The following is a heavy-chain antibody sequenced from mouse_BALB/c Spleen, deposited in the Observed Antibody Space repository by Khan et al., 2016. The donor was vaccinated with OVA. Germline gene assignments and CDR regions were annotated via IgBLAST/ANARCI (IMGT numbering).Heavy chain of an antibody. CDR2: ISYSGCT. Sequence: EVQLLESGPGLLKPSQSLSLTCTATGFSITSYYVCNCLRPPPGNKLEWTAIISYSGCTSYHQSLRSRFSISRDTSKNPLFLQLNSVTTEDTATYYCAIGWLLLRYPGYFDYWGQGTTLTVSS. V-gene: IGHV3-2*02. CDR1: GFSITSYYV. J-gene: IGHJ2*01. D-gene: IGHD1-1*01. CDR3: AIGWLLLRYPGYFDY.